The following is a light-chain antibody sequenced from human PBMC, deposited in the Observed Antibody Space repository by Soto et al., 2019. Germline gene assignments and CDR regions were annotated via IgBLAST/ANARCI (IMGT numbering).Light chain of an antibody. J-gene: IGKJ5*01. CDR2: GAS. Sequence: VVMTHSPGTLSLSPGERATLSCRVSQSVSSSYLAWYQQKPGQAPRLLIYGASSRATGIPDRFSGSGSGTDFTLTISSLQPEDVATYYCQKYNSAPITFGQGTRLEIK. V-gene: IGKV3-20*01. CDR1: QSVSSSY. CDR3: QKYNSAPIT.